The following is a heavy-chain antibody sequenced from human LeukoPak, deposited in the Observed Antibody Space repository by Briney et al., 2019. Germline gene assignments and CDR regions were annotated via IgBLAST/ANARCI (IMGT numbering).Heavy chain of an antibody. CDR2: IIPILGIA. CDR3: ARVTGDRYFDY. CDR1: GYTFTGYY. D-gene: IGHD7-27*01. Sequence: VKVSCKASGYTFTGYYMHWVRQAPGQGLEWMGRIIPILGIANYAQKFQGRVTITADKSTSTAYMELSSLRSEDTAVYYCARVTGDRYFDYWGQGTLVTVSS. V-gene: IGHV1-69*10. J-gene: IGHJ4*02.